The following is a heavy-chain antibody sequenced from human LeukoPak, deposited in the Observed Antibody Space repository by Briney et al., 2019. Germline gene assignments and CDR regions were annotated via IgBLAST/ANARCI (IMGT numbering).Heavy chain of an antibody. Sequence: ASVKVSCKASGYAFNTNYIHWVRQAPGQGLEWIGVINPSGDGTSYPQKFQGRVTLARDTSTSTIYMELSSLRSEDTAIYYCAKETPNTGWFDPWGQGTLVTVSS. D-gene: IGHD1-14*01. CDR2: INPSGDGT. CDR1: GYAFNTNY. J-gene: IGHJ5*02. V-gene: IGHV1-46*02. CDR3: AKETPNTGWFDP.